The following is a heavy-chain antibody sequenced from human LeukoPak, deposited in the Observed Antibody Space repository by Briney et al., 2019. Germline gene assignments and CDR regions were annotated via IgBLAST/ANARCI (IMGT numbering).Heavy chain of an antibody. Sequence: GGSLRLSCAASGFTFDDYTMRWVRQAPGKGLEWVSLISWDGGSTYYADSVKGRFTISRDNSKNSLYLQMNSLRTEDTALYYCAKDRFRYCSGGSCYPFDYWGQGTLVTVPS. V-gene: IGHV3-43*01. CDR3: AKDRFRYCSGGSCYPFDY. CDR2: ISWDGGST. D-gene: IGHD2-15*01. J-gene: IGHJ4*02. CDR1: GFTFDDYT.